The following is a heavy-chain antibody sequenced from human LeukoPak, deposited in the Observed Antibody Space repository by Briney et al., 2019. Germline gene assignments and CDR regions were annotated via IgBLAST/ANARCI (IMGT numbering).Heavy chain of an antibody. CDR2: IYSGGST. CDR1: RFTVSSNY. CDR3: AKDPYDYYDSSGYYYEPYFDY. Sequence: GGSLRLSCAASRFTVSSNYMTWVRQAAGKGLEWVSVIYSGGSTYYADSVKGRFTISRDNSKNTLYLQMKSLRAEDTAVYYCAKDPYDYYDSSGYYYEPYFDYWGQGTLVTVSS. J-gene: IGHJ4*02. V-gene: IGHV3-66*01. D-gene: IGHD3-22*01.